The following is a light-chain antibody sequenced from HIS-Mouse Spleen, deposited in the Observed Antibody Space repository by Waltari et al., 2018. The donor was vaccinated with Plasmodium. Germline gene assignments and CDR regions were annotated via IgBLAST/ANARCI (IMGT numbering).Light chain of an antibody. V-gene: IGLV3-10*01. Sequence: SYELTQPPSVSVSPGQTARITCSGDALPKKYAYWYQQKSGQAPVLFIYEDSKRPSGIPEVFSVSSSGTMATLTISGAQVEDEADYYCYSTDSSGNHRVFGGGTKLTVL. J-gene: IGLJ3*02. CDR1: ALPKKY. CDR2: EDS. CDR3: YSTDSSGNHRV.